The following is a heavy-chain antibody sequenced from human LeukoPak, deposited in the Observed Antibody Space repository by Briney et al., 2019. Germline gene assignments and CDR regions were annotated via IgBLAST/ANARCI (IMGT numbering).Heavy chain of an antibody. Sequence: GASVKVSCKASGGTFSSYAISWVRQAPGQGLEWMGGIIPIFGTANYAQKFQGRVTITADESTSTAYMELSSLRSEDTAVYYCARRGYCSSTSCQWYGMDVWGQGTTVTVSS. CDR3: ARRGYCSSTSCQWYGMDV. CDR1: GGTFSSYA. J-gene: IGHJ6*02. V-gene: IGHV1-69*13. D-gene: IGHD2-2*01. CDR2: IIPIFGTA.